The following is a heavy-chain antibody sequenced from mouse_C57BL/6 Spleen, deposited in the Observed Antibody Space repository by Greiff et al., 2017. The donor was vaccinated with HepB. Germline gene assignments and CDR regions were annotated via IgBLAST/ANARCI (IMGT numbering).Heavy chain of an antibody. J-gene: IGHJ4*01. Sequence: VQLKESGGGLVKPGGSLKLSCAASGFTFSDYGMHWVRQAPEKGLEWVAYISSGSSTIYYADTVKGRFTISRDNAKNTLFLQMTSLRSEDTAMYYCARLNYGYYAMDYWGQGTSVTVSS. D-gene: IGHD1-1*01. CDR2: ISSGSSTI. CDR1: GFTFSDYG. V-gene: IGHV5-17*01. CDR3: ARLNYGYYAMDY.